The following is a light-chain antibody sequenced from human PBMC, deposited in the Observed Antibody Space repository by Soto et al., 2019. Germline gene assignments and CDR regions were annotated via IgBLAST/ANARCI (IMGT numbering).Light chain of an antibody. CDR2: DAN. CDR3: GAWDTSLSGVV. J-gene: IGLJ2*01. V-gene: IGLV1-51*01. CDR1: SSNIGNNY. Sequence: QSVLTQPPSVSAAPGQKVIISCSGSSSNIGNNYVSWYQQLPGTAPRLLIYDANKRPSEIPDRFSGSKSATSATLGITGLQTGDEADYYCGAWDTSLSGVVFGGATKLTVL.